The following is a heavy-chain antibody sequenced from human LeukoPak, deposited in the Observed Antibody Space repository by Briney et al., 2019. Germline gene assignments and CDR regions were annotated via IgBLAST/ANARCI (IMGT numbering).Heavy chain of an antibody. CDR3: ARGGPTTVTTFKY. CDR1: VYTFTGYY. Sequence: GASVKVSFKTSVYTFTGYYMHWVRQPPGQGLEWIGWINPNSGATNYSQKFQERVTMTRDKSINTAYMELRWLRSDDTAVYYCARGGPTTVTTFKYWGQGTLVTVSS. J-gene: IGHJ4*02. CDR2: INPNSGAT. D-gene: IGHD4-17*01. V-gene: IGHV1-2*02.